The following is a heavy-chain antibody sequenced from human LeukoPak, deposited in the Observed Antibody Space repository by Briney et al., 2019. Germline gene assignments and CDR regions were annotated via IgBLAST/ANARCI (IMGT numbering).Heavy chain of an antibody. CDR3: ATVKPRDPHYDILTGSRIYYYYFGMDV. CDR1: GVSISSYY. J-gene: IGHJ6*02. V-gene: IGHV4-59*01. Sequence: PSETLSLTCTVSGVSISSYYWSWLRQPPGKGLEWIGYIYYSGSTNYNPSLKSRVTISVDTSKNQFSLKLSSVTAADTAVYYCATVKPRDPHYDILTGSRIYYYYFGMDVWGQGTTVTVSS. D-gene: IGHD3-9*01. CDR2: IYYSGST.